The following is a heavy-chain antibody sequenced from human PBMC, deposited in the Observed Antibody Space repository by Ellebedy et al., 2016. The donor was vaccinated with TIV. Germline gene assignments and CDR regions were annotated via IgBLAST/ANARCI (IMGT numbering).Heavy chain of an antibody. Sequence: PGGSLRLSCGASGFIFSNFWMYWVRQAPGKGPVWVSRISTDGSTTNYADSVKGRFSISRDNAKIMVYLQMNSLRAEDTAVYYCARDLDDSSGYYYPMIDYWGQGTLVTVSS. V-gene: IGHV3-74*01. J-gene: IGHJ4*02. CDR2: ISTDGSTT. CDR3: ARDLDDSSGYYYPMIDY. CDR1: GFIFSNFW. D-gene: IGHD3-22*01.